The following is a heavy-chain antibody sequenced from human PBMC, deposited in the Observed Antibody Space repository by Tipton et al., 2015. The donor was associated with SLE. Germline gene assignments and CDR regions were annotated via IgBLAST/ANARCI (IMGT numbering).Heavy chain of an antibody. V-gene: IGHV1-45*02. CDR3: TRGRGAVAGRENWFDP. J-gene: IGHJ5*02. D-gene: IGHD6-19*01. CDR2: ITPFNGNT. CDR1: GYMFTYRY. Sequence: QLVQSGAEVKKTGSSVKVSCKASGYMFTYRYLHWVRQAPGQALEWMGWITPFNGNTNYAQKFQGRVSMTRNISISTAYMDLSSLRSDDTAVYYCTRGRGAVAGRENWFDPWGQGTQVTVSS.